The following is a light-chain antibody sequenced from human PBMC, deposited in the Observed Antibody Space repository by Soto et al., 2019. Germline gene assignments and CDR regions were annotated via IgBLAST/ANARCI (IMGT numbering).Light chain of an antibody. CDR2: GAS. Sequence: ETVLTQSPGTLSLSPGERATLSCRASQTIRSNYLAWYRQTPGQAPRLLIYGASNRATGIADRFSGSGSGTDFTLISSRLEPVDFALYYCQQYGSSPWTFGQGTQVEIK. CDR1: QTIRSNY. CDR3: QQYGSSPWT. J-gene: IGKJ1*01. V-gene: IGKV3-20*01.